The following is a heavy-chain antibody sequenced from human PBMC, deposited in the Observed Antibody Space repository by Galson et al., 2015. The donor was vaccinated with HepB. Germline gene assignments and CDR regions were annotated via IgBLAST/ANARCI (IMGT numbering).Heavy chain of an antibody. CDR2: IYYSGST. V-gene: IGHV4-39*07. CDR3: ARDSSSWGLPYYFDY. J-gene: IGHJ4*02. D-gene: IGHD6-13*01. Sequence: SETLSLTCTVSGGSISSSSYYWGWIRQPPGKGLEWIGSIYYSGSTYYNPSLKSRVTISVDTSKNQFSLKLSSVTAADTAVYYCARDSSSWGLPYYFDYWGQGTLVTVSS. CDR1: GGSISSSSYY.